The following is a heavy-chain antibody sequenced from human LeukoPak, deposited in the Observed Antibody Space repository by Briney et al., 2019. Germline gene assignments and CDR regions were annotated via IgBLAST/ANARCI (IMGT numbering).Heavy chain of an antibody. V-gene: IGHV3-30*18. Sequence: PGRSLRLSCAASGFTFSSYGMHWVRQAPGKGLEWVAVISYDGSNKYYADSVKGRFTISRDNSKNTLYLQMNSLRAEDTAVYYCAKPYYDSSGYYLGHFDYWGQGTLVTVSS. CDR1: GFTFSSYG. CDR3: AKPYYDSSGYYLGHFDY. CDR2: ISYDGSNK. J-gene: IGHJ4*02. D-gene: IGHD3-22*01.